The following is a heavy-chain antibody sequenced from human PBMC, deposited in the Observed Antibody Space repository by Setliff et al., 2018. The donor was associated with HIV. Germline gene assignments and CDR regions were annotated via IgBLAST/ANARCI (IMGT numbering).Heavy chain of an antibody. V-gene: IGHV4-38-2*01. D-gene: IGHD3-3*01. CDR3: ARSIVPVASGYYYFEY. J-gene: IGHJ4*02. Sequence: SETLSLTCDVSGSYISNSYYWGWVRQPPGKGLEWIGSIYHTGSTYNKPSLKSRVTISVDTSKNQFSLRLSSVAAGDTAMYYCARSIVPVASGYYYFEYWGQGTLVTVSS. CDR2: IYHTGST. CDR1: GSYISNSYY.